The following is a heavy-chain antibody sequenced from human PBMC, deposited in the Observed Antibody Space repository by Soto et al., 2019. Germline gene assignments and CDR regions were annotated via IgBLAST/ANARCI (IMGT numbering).Heavy chain of an antibody. V-gene: IGHV3-66*01. Sequence: EVQLVESGGGLVQPGGSLRLSCAASGFTVSSNYMTWVRQAPGKGLEWVSVIYSGGSTEYADSVKGRFTISRDNSKNTLDLQMNSLRAEDTAVYYCARDQVGCGGKIDSWGQGTRVTVSS. D-gene: IGHD2-15*01. CDR2: IYSGGST. CDR1: GFTVSSNY. CDR3: ARDQVGCGGKIDS. J-gene: IGHJ4*02.